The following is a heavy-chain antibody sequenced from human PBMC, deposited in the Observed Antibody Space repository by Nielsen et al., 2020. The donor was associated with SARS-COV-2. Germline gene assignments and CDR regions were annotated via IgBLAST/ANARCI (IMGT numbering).Heavy chain of an antibody. V-gene: IGHV3-73*01. D-gene: IGHD2-2*01. CDR1: GFTFDDYA. CDR2: IRSEANDYAT. CDR3: TRGLSDF. Sequence: GESLKISCAASGFTFDDYAVHWVRQAPGKGLEWVGRIRSEANDYATAYAASVKGRFTISRDDSRNTTYLQLYRLKTEDTALYFCTRGLSDFWGQGTLVTVSS. J-gene: IGHJ4*02.